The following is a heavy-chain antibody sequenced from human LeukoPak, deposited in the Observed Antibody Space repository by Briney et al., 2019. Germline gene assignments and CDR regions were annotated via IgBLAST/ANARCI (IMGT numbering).Heavy chain of an antibody. V-gene: IGHV1-18*01. Sequence: ASVKVSCEASGGTFSNYVINWVRQAPGQGLEWMGWISAYNGNTNYAQKLQGRVTMTTDTSTSTAYMELRSLRSDDTAVYYCARVNCSGGSCYLNWFDPWGQGTLVTVSS. CDR1: GGTFSNYV. D-gene: IGHD2-15*01. CDR3: ARVNCSGGSCYLNWFDP. J-gene: IGHJ5*02. CDR2: ISAYNGNT.